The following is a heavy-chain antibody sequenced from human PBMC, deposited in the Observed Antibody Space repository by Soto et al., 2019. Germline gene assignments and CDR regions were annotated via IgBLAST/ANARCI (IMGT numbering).Heavy chain of an antibody. D-gene: IGHD6-19*01. CDR3: ARLDSGWYDPYNWFDP. CDR2: ISSSSSYI. Sequence: PGGSLRLSCAASGFTFSSYSMNWVRQAPGKGLEWVSSISSSSSYIYYADSVKGRFTISRDNAKNSLYLQMNSLRAEDTAVYYCARLDSGWYDPYNWFDPWGQGTLVTVSS. V-gene: IGHV3-21*01. J-gene: IGHJ5*02. CDR1: GFTFSSYS.